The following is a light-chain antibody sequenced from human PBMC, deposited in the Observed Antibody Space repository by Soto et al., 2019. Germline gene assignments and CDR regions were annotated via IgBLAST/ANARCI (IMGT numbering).Light chain of an antibody. CDR2: AAS. V-gene: IGKV1-27*01. J-gene: IGKJ4*01. Sequence: DIQMTQSPSSLSASVGDRVTITCRASQGISNFLAWYQQRPGKVPKLLIYAASTLQSEVPSRFSGSGSGTECTLTISSLQTEDVATYYCQKYNSAPLTFGGGTKVEIK. CDR3: QKYNSAPLT. CDR1: QGISNF.